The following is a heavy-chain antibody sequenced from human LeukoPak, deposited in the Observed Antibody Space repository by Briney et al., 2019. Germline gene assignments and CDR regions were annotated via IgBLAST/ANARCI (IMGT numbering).Heavy chain of an antibody. CDR2: IYYSGKT. CDR1: GGSISRSSYY. CDR3: VKEEMGTFHFEK. J-gene: IGHJ4*02. D-gene: IGHD3-9*01. V-gene: IGHV4-39*01. Sequence: SETLSLTCTVSGGSISRSSYYWGWSRQPPGKGLEGVVSIYYSGKTYDNPSLKSRATISVDTSKNQFFLKLSSVTAADTAVSYCVKEEMGTFHFEKWGQGTLVTVSS.